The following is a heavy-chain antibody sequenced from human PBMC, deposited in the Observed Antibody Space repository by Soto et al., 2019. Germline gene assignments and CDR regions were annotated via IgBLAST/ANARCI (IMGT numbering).Heavy chain of an antibody. CDR3: ARGVIVVEPAAEPGWFDP. CDR2: ISAYNGNT. V-gene: IGHV1-18*04. J-gene: IGHJ5*02. Sequence: ASVKVSCKASGYTFTSYGISWVRQAPGQGLEWMGWISAYNGNTNYAQKLQGRVTMTTDTSTSTAYMELRSLRSDDTAVYYCARGVIVVEPAAEPGWFDPWGQGTLVTVSS. CDR1: GYTFTSYG. D-gene: IGHD2-2*01.